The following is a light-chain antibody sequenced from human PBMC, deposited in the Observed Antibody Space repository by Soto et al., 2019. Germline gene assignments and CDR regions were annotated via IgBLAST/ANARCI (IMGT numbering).Light chain of an antibody. V-gene: IGKV1-5*03. J-gene: IGKJ4*01. CDR3: QQYNIYPLT. CDR2: EAS. CDR1: QSVSSW. Sequence: DIQMTQSPSTLSASAGDRVTLTCRASQSVSSWLAWYQQKSGEAPKLLIDEASSLESGVPSRFSGSGSGTEFTLTISSLQPDDFATYYCQQYNIYPLTFGGGTKVDIK.